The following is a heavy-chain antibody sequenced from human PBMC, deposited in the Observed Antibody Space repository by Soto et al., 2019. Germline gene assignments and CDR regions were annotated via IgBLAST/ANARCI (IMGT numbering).Heavy chain of an antibody. D-gene: IGHD4-17*01. CDR2: MNPNSGNT. CDR1: GYTFTSYD. Sequence: ASVKVSCKASGYTFTSYDINWVRQATGQGLEWMGWMNPNSGNTGYAQKFQGRVTMTRNTSISTAYMELSSLRSEDTAVYYCARGLYDGDYDLDAFDSWGQGTMVTVSS. J-gene: IGHJ3*02. CDR3: ARGLYDGDYDLDAFDS. V-gene: IGHV1-8*01.